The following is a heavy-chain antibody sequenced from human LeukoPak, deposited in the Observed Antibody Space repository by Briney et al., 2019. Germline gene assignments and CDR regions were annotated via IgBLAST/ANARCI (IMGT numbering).Heavy chain of an antibody. J-gene: IGHJ4*02. CDR2: ISNSGGST. CDR1: GFTFSSYA. Sequence: GESLRLSCAASGFTFSSYAMNWVRQAPGKGLEWVSTISNSGGSTYYADSVKGRFTISRGNSRNTLYLQMHSLTAEDTAVYYCAKDRMLYSTGEFDYWGQGTLVTVSS. CDR3: AKDRMLYSTGEFDY. V-gene: IGHV3-23*01. D-gene: IGHD2-15*01.